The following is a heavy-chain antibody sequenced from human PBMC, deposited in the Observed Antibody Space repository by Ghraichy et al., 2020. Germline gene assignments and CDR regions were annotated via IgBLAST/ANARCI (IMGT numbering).Heavy chain of an antibody. V-gene: IGHV3-9*01. Sequence: GGSLRLSCAASGFTFDDYAMHWVRQAPGKGLEWVSGISWNSGSIGYADSVKGRFTISRDNAKNSLYLQMNSLRAEDTALYYCAKGSYGSGSYPYYYYGMDVWGQGTTVTVSS. J-gene: IGHJ6*02. D-gene: IGHD3-10*01. CDR1: GFTFDDYA. CDR3: AKGSYGSGSYPYYYYGMDV. CDR2: ISWNSGSI.